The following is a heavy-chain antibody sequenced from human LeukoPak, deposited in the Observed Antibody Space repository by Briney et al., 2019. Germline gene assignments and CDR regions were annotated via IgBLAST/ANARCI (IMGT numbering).Heavy chain of an antibody. D-gene: IGHD5-18*01. Sequence: GGSLRLSCAASGFTVSSNYMSWVRQAPGKGLEWVSAIYSGGSTYYADSVKGRFTISRDNSKNTLYLQMNSLRAEDTAVYYCARELREMVTPNLYYYMDVWGKGTTVTVSS. CDR3: ARELREMVTPNLYYYMDV. J-gene: IGHJ6*03. V-gene: IGHV3-53*01. CDR1: GFTVSSNY. CDR2: IYSGGST.